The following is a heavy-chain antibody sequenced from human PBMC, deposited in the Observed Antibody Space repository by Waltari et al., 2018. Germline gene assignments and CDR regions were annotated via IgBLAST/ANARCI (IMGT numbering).Heavy chain of an antibody. CDR1: GYSISSGYY. CDR3: ARAMQGIAVDDAFDI. D-gene: IGHD6-19*01. CDR2: IYHSGST. V-gene: IGHV4-38-2*01. J-gene: IGHJ3*02. Sequence: QVQLQESGPGLVKPSETLSLTCAVSGYSISSGYYWGWIRQPPGKGLEWIGRIYHSGSTYYNPSLKSRVTISVDTSKNQFSLKLSSVTAADTAVYYCARAMQGIAVDDAFDIWGQGTMVTVSS.